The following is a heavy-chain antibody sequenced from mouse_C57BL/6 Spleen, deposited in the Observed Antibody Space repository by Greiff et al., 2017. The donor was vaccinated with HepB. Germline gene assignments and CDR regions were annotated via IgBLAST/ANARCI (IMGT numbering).Heavy chain of an antibody. J-gene: IGHJ4*01. Sequence: QVQLQQPGAELVRPGSSVKLSCKASGYTFTSYWVDWVKQRPGQGLEWIGNIYPSDSETHYNQKFKDKATLTVDKSSSTAYMQLSSLTSEDSAVYYCARYWVAMDYWGQGTSVTVSS. CDR3: ARYWVAMDY. D-gene: IGHD4-1*01. CDR1: GYTFTSYW. V-gene: IGHV1-61*01. CDR2: IYPSDSET.